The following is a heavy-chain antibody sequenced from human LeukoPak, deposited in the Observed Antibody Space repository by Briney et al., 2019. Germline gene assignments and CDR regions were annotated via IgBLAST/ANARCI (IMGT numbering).Heavy chain of an antibody. V-gene: IGHV1-46*01. Sequence: ASVKVSCKASGYTFTSYYMHWVRQAPGRGLEWMGIINPSGVSTSYAQKFQGRVTMTRDTSTSTVYMELSSLRSEDTAVYYCARDWSSSSDSSYDRYYYGMDVWGQGTTVTVSS. CDR2: INPSGVST. D-gene: IGHD6-6*01. CDR3: ARDWSSSSDSSYDRYYYGMDV. CDR1: GYTFTSYY. J-gene: IGHJ6*02.